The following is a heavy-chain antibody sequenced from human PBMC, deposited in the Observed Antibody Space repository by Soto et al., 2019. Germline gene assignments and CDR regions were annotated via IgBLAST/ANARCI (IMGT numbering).Heavy chain of an antibody. Sequence: EVPLVESGGGLVQPGGSLRLSCAASGFTLSGYAIHWVRQATGKGLEWVSGIGSAGDTHYEDSVKGRFTISRENAKDSLYLQMNSLRDGDTAVYYCTRKTPPEGMAVWGQGTTVTVSS. CDR2: IGSAGDT. D-gene: IGHD2-15*01. CDR3: TRKTPPEGMAV. CDR1: GFTLSGYA. J-gene: IGHJ6*02. V-gene: IGHV3-13*01.